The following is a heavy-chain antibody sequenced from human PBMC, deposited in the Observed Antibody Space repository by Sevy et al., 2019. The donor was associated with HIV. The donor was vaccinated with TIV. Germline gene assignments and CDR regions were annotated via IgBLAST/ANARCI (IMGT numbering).Heavy chain of an antibody. CDR2: ISYGGNS. V-gene: IGHV4-4*02. CDR3: AREGTSTSFDY. J-gene: IGHJ4*02. Sequence: SETLSLTCAVSGDSISSSNWWSWVHQPPGKGLEWIGEISYGGNSNYNPSLRSRVNISINKSKNQVSLKLTSVTAADTAVYYCAREGTSTSFDYWDQGTLVTVSS. CDR1: GDSISSSNW. D-gene: IGHD2-2*01.